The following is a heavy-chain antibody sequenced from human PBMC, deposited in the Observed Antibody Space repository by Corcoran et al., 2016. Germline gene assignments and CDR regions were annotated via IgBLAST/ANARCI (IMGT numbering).Heavy chain of an antibody. Sequence: QVQLVQSGAEVKKPGASVKVSCKASGYTFTSYYMHWVRQAPGQGLEWMGIINPSGGSTSYAQKFQGRVTMTRDTSTSTVYMELSSLRSEDTAVDYCARGLFWSGYYYYYGMDVWGQGTTVTVSS. CDR3: ARGLFWSGYYYYYGMDV. V-gene: IGHV1-46*01. J-gene: IGHJ6*02. CDR2: INPSGGST. CDR1: GYTFTSYY. D-gene: IGHD3-3*01.